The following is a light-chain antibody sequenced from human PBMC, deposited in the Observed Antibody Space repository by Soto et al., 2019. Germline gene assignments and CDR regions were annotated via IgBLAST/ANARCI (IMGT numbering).Light chain of an antibody. CDR1: EGIGRS. J-gene: IGKJ1*01. V-gene: IGKV3-11*01. CDR2: DAS. Sequence: EVVLTQAPVTLSLSPGERATLSCRASEGIGRSLAWYQQRPGQAPRLLIYDASNRATGIPARFSGSGSGTDFTLTISRLEPEDFAVYYCLQRSDWRTFGRGTKVDIK. CDR3: LQRSDWRT.